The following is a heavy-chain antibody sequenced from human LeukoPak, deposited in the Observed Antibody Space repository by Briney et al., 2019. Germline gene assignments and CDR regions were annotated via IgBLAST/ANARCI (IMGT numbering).Heavy chain of an antibody. D-gene: IGHD2-2*02. CDR3: ARESRRVCSTTSCYSDY. CDR2: ISSSSSYI. CDR1: GFTFSSYS. Sequence: GGSLRLSCAASGFTFSSYSMNWVRQAPGKGLEWVSSISSSSSYIYYADSVKGRFTISRDNAKNSLYLQMNSLRAEDTAVYYCARESRRVCSTTSCYSDYWGQGTLVTVSS. V-gene: IGHV3-21*01. J-gene: IGHJ4*02.